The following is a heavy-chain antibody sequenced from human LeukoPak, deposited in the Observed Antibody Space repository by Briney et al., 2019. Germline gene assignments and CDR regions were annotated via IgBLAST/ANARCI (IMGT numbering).Heavy chain of an antibody. CDR3: AIRTSNSWGPGAFDI. V-gene: IGHV1-24*01. CDR1: GYTLTELS. D-gene: IGHD3-10*01. CDR2: FDPEDGET. Sequence: ASVKVSCKVSGYTLTELSMLWVRQAPGKGLEWMGGFDPEDGETIYAQKFQGRVTMTEDTSTDTAYMELSSLRSEDTAVYYCAIRTSNSWGPGAFDIWGQGTMVTVSS. J-gene: IGHJ3*02.